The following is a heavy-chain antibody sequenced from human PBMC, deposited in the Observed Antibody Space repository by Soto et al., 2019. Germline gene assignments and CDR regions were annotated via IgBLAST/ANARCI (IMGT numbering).Heavy chain of an antibody. Sequence: SVKVSCKASGYTFTVYYMHWLQQAPGQGLEWMGCINPKSGGTMYPQKFQGRVTMTWDTSISTAYMALTRLRSDDTAVYYCARDLAKGGGSAGFDYWGQGTLVTVSS. J-gene: IGHJ4*02. CDR1: GYTFTVYY. CDR2: INPKSGGT. CDR3: ARDLAKGGGSAGFDY. V-gene: IGHV1-2*02. D-gene: IGHD1-26*01.